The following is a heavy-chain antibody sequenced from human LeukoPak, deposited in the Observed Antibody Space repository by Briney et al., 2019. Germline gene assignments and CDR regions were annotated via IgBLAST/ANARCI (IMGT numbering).Heavy chain of an antibody. D-gene: IGHD3-22*01. J-gene: IGHJ6*02. CDR3: ARTLVVVMYYGMDV. CDR1: GFTFSSYV. Sequence: GRSLRLSCAASGFTFSSYVMHWVRQAPGKGLEWVAVISYDGSNKYYADSVKGRFTISRDNSKSTLYLQMNSLRAEDTAVYYCARTLVVVMYYGMDVWGQGTTVTVSS. V-gene: IGHV3-30-3*01. CDR2: ISYDGSNK.